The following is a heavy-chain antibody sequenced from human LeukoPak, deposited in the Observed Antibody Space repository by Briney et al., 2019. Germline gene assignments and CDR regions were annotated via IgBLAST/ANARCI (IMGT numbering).Heavy chain of an antibody. V-gene: IGHV3-9*01. J-gene: IGHJ4*02. CDR1: GFTFDDYP. D-gene: IGHD1-26*01. CDR3: AKGTGRYWTFFDY. CDR2: ISWNSGSI. Sequence: PGGSLRLSCAASGFTFDDYPMLWARQGPGKGLAGVSGISWNSGSIDYVESVKGRFTISRDNAKNSVYLQMNSLRPEDTAFYYCAKGTGRYWTFFDYWGRGTLVTVSS.